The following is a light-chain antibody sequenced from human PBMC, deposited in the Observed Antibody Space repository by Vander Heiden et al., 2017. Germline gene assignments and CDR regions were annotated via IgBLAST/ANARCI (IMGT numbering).Light chain of an antibody. J-gene: IGKJ4*01. CDR1: QSVLNISKNKNY. V-gene: IGKV4-1*01. CDR3: QQYYSSPLT. CDR2: WAS. Sequence: DTVMTQSPDSLAVSLGERATINCRSSQSVLNISKNKNYVAWYQQKPGQPPKLLISWASIRESGVPDRVSGSGSGTEFTLTISSLQAEDVAVYYCQQYYSSPLTFGGGTKVEIK.